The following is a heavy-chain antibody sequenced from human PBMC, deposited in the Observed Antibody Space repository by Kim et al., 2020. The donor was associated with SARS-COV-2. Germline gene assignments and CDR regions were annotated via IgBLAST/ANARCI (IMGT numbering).Heavy chain of an antibody. CDR3: ASGSHLDY. J-gene: IGHJ4*02. CDR2: IDQDGSEK. V-gene: IGHV3-7*01. CDR1: GFSFSDYW. Sequence: GGSLRLSCAASGFSFSDYWMSWVRQAPGKGLEWVANIDQDGSEKRYLDPVKGRFTISRDNAKNSLSLQMNSLRAEDTAVYYCASGSHLDYWGQGTLVTVSS.